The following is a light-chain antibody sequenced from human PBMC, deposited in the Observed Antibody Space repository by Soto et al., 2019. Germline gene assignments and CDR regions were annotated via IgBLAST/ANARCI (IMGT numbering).Light chain of an antibody. V-gene: IGKV3-11*01. CDR3: QQRSNWPPWT. Sequence: EIVLTQSPATLSLSLGERATLSCRASESISIYLAWYQQKPGQAPRLLIYDASNRATGIPARFSASGSGTDFTLTISSLEPEDFAVYYCQQRSNWPPWTFGQGTKVDIK. J-gene: IGKJ1*01. CDR2: DAS. CDR1: ESISIY.